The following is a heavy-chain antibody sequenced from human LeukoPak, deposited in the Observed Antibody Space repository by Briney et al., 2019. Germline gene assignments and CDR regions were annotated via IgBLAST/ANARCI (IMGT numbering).Heavy chain of an antibody. Sequence: GGSLRLSCAASGFTFSSYSMNWVRQAPGKGLEWVSSISSSSSYIYYADSVKGRFTISRDNAKNSLYLQMNSLRAEDTAVYYCASPSGMDYYGMDVWGQGTTVTVSS. CDR3: ASPSGMDYYGMDV. CDR2: ISSSSSYI. V-gene: IGHV3-21*01. CDR1: GFTFSSYS. J-gene: IGHJ6*02. D-gene: IGHD3-10*01.